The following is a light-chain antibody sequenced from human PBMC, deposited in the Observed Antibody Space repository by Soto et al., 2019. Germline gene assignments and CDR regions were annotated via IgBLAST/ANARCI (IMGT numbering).Light chain of an antibody. CDR2: GAS. J-gene: IGKJ2*01. Sequence: EIVLTQSPGTLSLSPGERATLSCRASQSGSSASLAWYQQIPGQAPRLLIHGASSRATGIPDRFSGRGSGTDFALTISGLEPEDFAVYYCQQSGSSFYTFGQGTKLEIK. V-gene: IGKV3-20*01. CDR1: QSGSSAS. CDR3: QQSGSSFYT.